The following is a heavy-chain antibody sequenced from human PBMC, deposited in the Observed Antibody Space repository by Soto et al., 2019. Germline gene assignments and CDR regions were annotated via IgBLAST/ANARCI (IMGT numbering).Heavy chain of an antibody. CDR2: MYNPGGT. V-gene: IGHV4-59*01. J-gene: IGHJ6*02. D-gene: IGHD2-21*02. CDR1: GGSISGYY. Sequence: QVQLQESGPGLVKPSETLSLTCTVSGGSISGYYWSWIRQPPGRGLDWIGYMYNPGGTVYNPSFKSRVTISVDTSKNQSSLKLNSVTAADTAVYYCARDLWGYCGTDCYPLDVWGQGTTVTVSS. CDR3: ARDLWGYCGTDCYPLDV.